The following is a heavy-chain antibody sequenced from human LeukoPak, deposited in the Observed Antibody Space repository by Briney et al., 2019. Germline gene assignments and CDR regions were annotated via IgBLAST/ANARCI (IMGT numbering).Heavy chain of an antibody. D-gene: IGHD3-22*01. Sequence: GGSLRLSCAASGFTFSSYAMHWVRQAPGKGLEWVAVISYDGSNKYYAEFVKGRFTISRDNSKNTLYLQMNSLRAEDTAVYYCARVFPQYYYHNSDYIGVDYWGQGTLVTVSS. CDR2: ISYDGSNK. J-gene: IGHJ4*02. CDR3: ARVFPQYYYHNSDYIGVDY. V-gene: IGHV3-30-3*01. CDR1: GFTFSSYA.